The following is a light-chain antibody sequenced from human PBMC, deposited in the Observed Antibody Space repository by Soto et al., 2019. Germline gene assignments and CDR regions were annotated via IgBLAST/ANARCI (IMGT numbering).Light chain of an antibody. CDR1: QSLLYSNGYNY. J-gene: IGKJ1*01. CDR3: MQTLQTRT. Sequence: DIVMTQSPLSLPVTPGEPASISCRSSQSLLYSNGYNYLDWYLQKPGQSPQPLIYMGSNRASGVPDRFSGSGSGTDFTLKISRVEAEDVGIYYCMQTLQTRTFGQGTEVEIK. CDR2: MGS. V-gene: IGKV2-28*01.